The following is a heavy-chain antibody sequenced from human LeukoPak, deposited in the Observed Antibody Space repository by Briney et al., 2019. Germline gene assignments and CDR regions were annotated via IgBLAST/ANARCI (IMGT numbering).Heavy chain of an antibody. CDR2: IYPGDSDT. Sequence: GESLKISCKGSGYSFTSYWLGWVRQMPGKGLEWMGIIYPGDSDTRYSPSFQGQVTIAADKSISTAYLQWSSLKASDTAMYYCARTVVAATAYCFDPWGQGTLVTVSS. CDR1: GYSFTSYW. V-gene: IGHV5-51*01. D-gene: IGHD2-15*01. CDR3: ARTVVAATAYCFDP. J-gene: IGHJ5*02.